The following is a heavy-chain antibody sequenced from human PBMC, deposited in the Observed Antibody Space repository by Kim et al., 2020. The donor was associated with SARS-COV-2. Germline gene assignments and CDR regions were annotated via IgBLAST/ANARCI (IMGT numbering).Heavy chain of an antibody. CDR3: VSSYYDSSGYYDY. D-gene: IGHD3-22*01. CDR1: GHNFTTYG. CDR2: ISANNANT. Sequence: ASMKVSCKASGHNFTTYGIIWVRQAPGQGLEWMGWISANNANTKSAQNVQGRVTMTTDTSTDTTYMELRSLRSDDTAIYYCVSSYYDSSGYYDYWGQGTL. V-gene: IGHV1-18*01. J-gene: IGHJ4*02.